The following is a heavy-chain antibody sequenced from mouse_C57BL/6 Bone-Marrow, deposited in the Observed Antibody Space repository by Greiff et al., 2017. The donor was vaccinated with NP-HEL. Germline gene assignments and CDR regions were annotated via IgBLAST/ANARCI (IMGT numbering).Heavy chain of an antibody. CDR3: ARCYGNYVDYAMDY. V-gene: IGHV1-4*01. Sequence: QVQLQQSGAELARPGASVKMSCKASGYTFTSYTMHWVKQRPGQGLEWMGYINPSSGYSKYNQKFKDKATLTADKSSSTAYMQLSSLTSEDSSVYYCARCYGNYVDYAMDYWGQGTSVTVAS. J-gene: IGHJ4*01. CDR1: GYTFTSYT. CDR2: INPSSGYS. D-gene: IGHD2-1*01.